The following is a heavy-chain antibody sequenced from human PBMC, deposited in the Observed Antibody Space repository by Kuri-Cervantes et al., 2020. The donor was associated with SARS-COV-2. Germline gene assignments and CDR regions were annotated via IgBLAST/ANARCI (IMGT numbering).Heavy chain of an antibody. CDR1: GFTFDDYG. CDR3: AKNRGDCSSTSCYIGSAFDI. J-gene: IGHJ3*02. V-gene: IGHV3-23*01. D-gene: IGHD2-2*01. Sequence: GESLKISCAASGFTFDDYGMSWVRQAPGKGLEWVSAISGSGGSTYYADSVKGRFTISRDNSKNTLYLQMNSLRAEDTAVYYCAKNRGDCSSTSCYIGSAFDIWGQGTMVTVSS. CDR2: ISGSGGST.